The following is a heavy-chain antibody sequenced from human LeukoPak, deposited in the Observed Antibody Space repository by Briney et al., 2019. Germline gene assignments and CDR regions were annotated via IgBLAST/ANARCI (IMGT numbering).Heavy chain of an antibody. D-gene: IGHD3-22*01. V-gene: IGHV1-69*05. J-gene: IGHJ4*02. CDR1: GGSVRSYA. CDR2: IIPIFGTA. Sequence: SVKVSRKASGGSVRSYASSWVRQAHGQGLEWMGGIIPIFGTANYAQKFQGRVTITTDESTSTAYMELSSLRFEDTAVYYCARQVDYDSSGYPMEWGQGTLVTVSS. CDR3: ARQVDYDSSGYPME.